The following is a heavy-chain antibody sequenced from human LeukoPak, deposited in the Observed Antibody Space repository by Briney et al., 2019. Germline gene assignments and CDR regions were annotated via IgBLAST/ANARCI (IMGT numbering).Heavy chain of an antibody. CDR2: IWFDGSNK. J-gene: IGHJ4*02. D-gene: IGHD4-11*01. CDR3: ARVSAGYSNYEALDY. CDR1: GFTFSIYA. V-gene: IGHV3-33*01. Sequence: PGGSLRLSCAASGFTFSIYAMHWVRQAPGKGLEWVAIIWFDGSNKHHADSVKGRFTISRDNSKNTLHLQMNSLRAEDTAVYYCARVSAGYSNYEALDYWGQGTLVTVSS.